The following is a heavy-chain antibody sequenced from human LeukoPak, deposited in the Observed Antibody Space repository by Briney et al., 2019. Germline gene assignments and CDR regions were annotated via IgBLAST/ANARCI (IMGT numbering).Heavy chain of an antibody. J-gene: IGHJ4*02. CDR3: AKRGVVIRVILVGFHKEAYYFDW. CDR2: ISVSGGST. V-gene: IGHV3-23*01. Sequence: PGGSLRLSCAVSGITLSNYGMSWVRQAPGKGLEWVAGISVSGGSTNYADSVNGRFTISRDNPTHPLFLQMNSLRAEDTAVYFCAKRGVVIRVILVGFHKEAYYFDWWGQGALVTVSS. CDR1: GITLSNYG. D-gene: IGHD3-22*01.